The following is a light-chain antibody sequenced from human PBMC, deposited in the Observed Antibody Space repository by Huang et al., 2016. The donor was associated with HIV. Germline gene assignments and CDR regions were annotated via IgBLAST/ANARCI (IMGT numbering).Light chain of an antibody. J-gene: IGKJ4*02. CDR1: QRITRW. CDR2: KGS. CDR3: QQYHDCSCLT. V-gene: IGKV1-5*03. Sequence: EIQTTQSPSTLSASVGDRVTITCRASQRITRWLAWYQQRPGKAPRLLIYKGSVLESGVPSRFSGSESGTDFALTISSLEPEDFATYYCQQYHDCSCLTFAGGTRVGI.